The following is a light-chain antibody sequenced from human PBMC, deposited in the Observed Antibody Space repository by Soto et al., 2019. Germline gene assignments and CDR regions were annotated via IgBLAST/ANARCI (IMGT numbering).Light chain of an antibody. CDR3: HQYDNLPPWT. CDR2: DAS. CDR1: QDISNY. Sequence: DIQMTQSPSSLSASVGDRVTITCQASQDISNYLNWYQQKPGKAPKLLIYDASNLETGVPSRFSGSGSGTDFTFTISSLQPEDTAPYYCHQYDNLPPWTFGQGTKVYIK. J-gene: IGKJ1*01. V-gene: IGKV1-33*01.